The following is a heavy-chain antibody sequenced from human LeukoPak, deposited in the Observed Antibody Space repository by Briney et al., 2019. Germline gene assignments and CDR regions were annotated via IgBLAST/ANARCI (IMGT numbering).Heavy chain of an antibody. J-gene: IGHJ3*02. D-gene: IGHD3-22*01. V-gene: IGHV3-33*01. Sequence: GRSLRLSCAASGLTFSTSGFHWVRQAPGKGLEWVAVIWYDGSNKYYADSVKGRFTISRDNSKNTLYLQMNSLRAEDTAVYYCARDRYYYDSSGYSPPVDIWGQGTMVTVSS. CDR2: IWYDGSNK. CDR3: ARDRYYYDSSGYSPPVDI. CDR1: GLTFSTSG.